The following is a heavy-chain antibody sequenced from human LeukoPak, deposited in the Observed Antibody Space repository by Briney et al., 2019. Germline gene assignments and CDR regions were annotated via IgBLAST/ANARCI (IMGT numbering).Heavy chain of an antibody. J-gene: IGHJ4*02. CDR3: ARDTGENGYYGLTGDY. Sequence: GGSLRLSCAASGFTFSNHAIHWVRQAPGKGLEWVAVISYDDGTNKYYADSVEGRFTISRDNSKNTVFLHMNGLRPEDTAVYYCARDTGENGYYGLTGDYWGRGTLATVSS. D-gene: IGHD1-14*01. CDR2: ISYDDGTNK. CDR1: GFTFSNHA. V-gene: IGHV3-30*04.